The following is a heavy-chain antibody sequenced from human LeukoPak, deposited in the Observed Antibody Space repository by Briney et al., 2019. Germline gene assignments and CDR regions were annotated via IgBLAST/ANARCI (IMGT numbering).Heavy chain of an antibody. V-gene: IGHV3-7*03. D-gene: IGHD3-9*01. Sequence: PGESLRLSCAASGFTFSLYWMNWVRRAPGKGLEWVANIKQDGSEKNYVDSVKGRFTISRDNAKNSLYLQMNNLRVEDTAMYYCAGGTGFIIKDWGQGTLVTVSS. J-gene: IGHJ4*02. CDR2: IKQDGSEK. CDR3: AGGTGFIIKD. CDR1: GFTFSLYW.